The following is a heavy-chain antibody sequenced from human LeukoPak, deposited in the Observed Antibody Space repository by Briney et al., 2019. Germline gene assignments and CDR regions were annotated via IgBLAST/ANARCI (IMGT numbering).Heavy chain of an antibody. J-gene: IGHJ4*02. Sequence: SETLSLTCAVYGGSFSGYYWSWIRQPPGKGLEWIGEINHSGSTNYNPSLKSRVTISVDTSKNQFSLKLSSVTAADTAVYYCARAIYRGSRFDYRGQGTLVTVSS. CDR3: ARAIYRGSRFDY. V-gene: IGHV4-34*01. D-gene: IGHD1-26*01. CDR1: GGSFSGYY. CDR2: INHSGST.